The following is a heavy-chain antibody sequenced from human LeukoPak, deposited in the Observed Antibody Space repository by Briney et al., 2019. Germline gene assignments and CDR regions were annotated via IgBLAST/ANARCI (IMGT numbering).Heavy chain of an antibody. D-gene: IGHD3-10*01. CDR3: ARDLGLRGVTNWFDP. CDR2: IDPSGGST. CDR1: GYTFTDYY. J-gene: IGHJ5*02. Sequence: ASVKVSCKASGYTFTDYYMHWVRQAPGQGLEWMGIIDPSGGSTDYAQKFQGRITMTRDTSTSTVYMELSSLRSEDTAVYYCARDLGLRGVTNWFDPWGQGTLVTVSS. V-gene: IGHV1-46*01.